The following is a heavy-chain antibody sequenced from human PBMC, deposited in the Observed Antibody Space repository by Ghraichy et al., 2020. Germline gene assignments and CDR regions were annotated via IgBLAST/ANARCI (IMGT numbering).Heavy chain of an antibody. CDR1: GYSINTGYY. CDR2: KFHLGTT. Sequence: SETLSLTCAVSGYSINTGYYWGWIRQAPGMGLEWIGSKFHLGTTYYNPSLKSRVSISVDTSKNHFSLNLSSVTAADTAVYYCVRGTERGNVFWSCNYRAPPMDDWGQGTKVTVSS. V-gene: IGHV4-38-2*01. J-gene: IGHJ6*02. D-gene: IGHD3-3*01. CDR3: VRGTERGNVFWSCNYRAPPMDD.